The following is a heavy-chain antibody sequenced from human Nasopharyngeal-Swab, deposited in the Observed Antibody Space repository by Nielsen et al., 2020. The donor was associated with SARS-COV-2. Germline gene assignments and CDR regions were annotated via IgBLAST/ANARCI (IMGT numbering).Heavy chain of an antibody. D-gene: IGHD3-10*01. J-gene: IGHJ4*02. CDR1: GFTFSSYG. CDR2: ISYDGSNK. Sequence: GGSLRLSCAASGFTFSSYGMHWVRQAPGKGLERVAVISYDGSNKYYADSVKGRFTISRDNSKNTLYLQMNILRAEDTAVYYCASGGGSGSYDYYFDYWGQGTLVTVSS. V-gene: IGHV3-30*03. CDR3: ASGGGSGSYDYYFDY.